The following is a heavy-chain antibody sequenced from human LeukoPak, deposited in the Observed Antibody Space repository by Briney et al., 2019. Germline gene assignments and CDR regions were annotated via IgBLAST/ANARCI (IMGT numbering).Heavy chain of an antibody. Sequence: TTSETLSLTCAVYGGSFSGYYWSWIRQPPGKGLEWIGEINHRGSTNYNPSLKSRVTISVDTSKNQFSLKLSSVTAADTAVYYCARQGSSGWYRYWGQGTLVTVSS. J-gene: IGHJ4*02. CDR1: GGSFSGYY. V-gene: IGHV4-34*01. CDR3: ARQGSSGWYRY. D-gene: IGHD6-19*01. CDR2: INHRGST.